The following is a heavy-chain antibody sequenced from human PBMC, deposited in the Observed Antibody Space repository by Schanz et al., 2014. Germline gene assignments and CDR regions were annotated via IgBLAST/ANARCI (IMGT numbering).Heavy chain of an antibody. J-gene: IGHJ6*02. V-gene: IGHV4-34*01. CDR1: GGPFSGYF. Sequence: QVRLQQWGAGLLKPSGTLSLTCAVYGGPFSGYFWSWIRQSPGKGLQWIGEIHHSGSIIYNPSLRSGVTISMDTSKNQFFLKVPSVTAADTAVYYCARHLVNAYGMDVWGQGTAVTVSS. CDR3: ARHLVNAYGMDV. CDR2: IHHSGSI. D-gene: IGHD3-3*02.